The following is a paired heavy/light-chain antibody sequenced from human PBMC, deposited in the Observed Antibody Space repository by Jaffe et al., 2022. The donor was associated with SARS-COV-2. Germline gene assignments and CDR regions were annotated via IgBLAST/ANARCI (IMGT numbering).Light chain of an antibody. V-gene: IGKV1-5*03. CDR2: KAS. J-gene: IGKJ2*01. CDR1: QSISSW. CDR3: QQYNSYQYT. Sequence: DIQMTQSPSTLSASVGDRVTITCRASQSISSWLAWYQQKPGKAPKLLIYKASSLESGVPSRFSGSGSGTEFTLTISSLQPDDFATYYCQQYNSYQYTFGQGTKLEIK.
Heavy chain of an antibody. CDR1: GFTFDDYA. CDR2: ISWNSGSI. J-gene: IGHJ4*02. Sequence: EVQLVESGGGLVQPGRSLRLSCAASGFTFDDYAMHWVRQAPGKGLEWVSGISWNSGSIGYADSVKGRFTISRDNAKNSLYLQMNSLRAEDTALYYCAKDQGGIVATIEAEAYFDYWGQGTLVTVSS. CDR3: AKDQGGIVATIEAEAYFDY. V-gene: IGHV3-9*01. D-gene: IGHD5-12*01.